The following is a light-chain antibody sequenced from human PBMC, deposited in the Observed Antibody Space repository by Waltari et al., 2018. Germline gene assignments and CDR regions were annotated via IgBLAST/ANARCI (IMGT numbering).Light chain of an antibody. Sequence: SSEVTQDPHVSVALGQTVTITCRGDRFRRYYASWYRQRPGQAPVLVLYGQKRPSGNPDRFSGSTSGDTAYLTITGAQAGDEGDYYCLSRDTPSTRVFGGGTRLTV. CDR1: RFRRYY. CDR3: LSRDTPSTRV. V-gene: IGLV3-19*01. CDR2: GQK. J-gene: IGLJ3*02.